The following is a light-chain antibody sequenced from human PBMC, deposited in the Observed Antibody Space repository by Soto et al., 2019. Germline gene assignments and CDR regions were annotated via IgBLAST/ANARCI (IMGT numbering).Light chain of an antibody. CDR3: QQYNSYWE. V-gene: IGKV1-5*03. CDR1: QSISSW. CDR2: KAS. Sequence: DIQLTQSPSTLSASVGDRVTITCRASQSISSWLAWYQQKPGKAPKLLIYKASSLESGVPSRFSGSGSGTEFTLTISSLQPDDFATYYCQQYNSYWEFGQGTKVDIK. J-gene: IGKJ1*01.